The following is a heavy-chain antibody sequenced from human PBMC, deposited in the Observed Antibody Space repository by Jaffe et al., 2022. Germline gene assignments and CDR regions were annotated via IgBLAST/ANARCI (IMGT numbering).Heavy chain of an antibody. CDR2: INPNSGVT. CDR3: TRESGGFDM. V-gene: IGHV1-2*02. CDR1: GYTFTGYY. J-gene: IGHJ3*02. Sequence: QVQLVQSGAEVMQPGASVKVSCTASGYTFTGYYIHWVRQAPGQGLEWMGWINPNSGVTNYAQKFQGRVTMTRDTSISTAYMELTRLRSDDTAVYYCTRESGGFDMWGHGTIVTVSS. D-gene: IGHD2-8*02.